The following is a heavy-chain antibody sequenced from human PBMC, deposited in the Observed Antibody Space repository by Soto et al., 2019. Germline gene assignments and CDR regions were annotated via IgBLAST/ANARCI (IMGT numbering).Heavy chain of an antibody. CDR2: INHSGST. V-gene: IGHV4-34*01. J-gene: IGHJ4*02. CDR1: GGSFSGYY. Sequence: SETLSLTCAVYGGSFSGYYWSWIRQPPGKGLEWIGEINHSGSTNYNPSLKSRVTISVDTSKSQFSLKLNSVTAADSAVYFCARLEGLATISYYFDFWGPGALVTVSS. CDR3: ARLEGLATISYYFDF. D-gene: IGHD5-12*01.